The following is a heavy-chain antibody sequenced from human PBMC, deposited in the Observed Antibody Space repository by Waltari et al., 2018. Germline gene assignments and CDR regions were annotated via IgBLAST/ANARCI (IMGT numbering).Heavy chain of an antibody. CDR2: VYYSGTT. CDR3: ARDGLVVGCNAPGNCFDP. D-gene: IGHD1-26*01. V-gene: IGHV4-59*01. J-gene: IGHJ5*02. CDR1: GASLSSYF. Sequence: QVQLQESGPRLVKPSETLSLTCTVSGASLSSYFWSWIRQPPGKGLEWIGYVYYSGTTNYNPSLKSRVIISVDPSKNQFSLKLNSLTAADTAVYYCARDGLVVGCNAPGNCFDPWGQGTLVTVSS.